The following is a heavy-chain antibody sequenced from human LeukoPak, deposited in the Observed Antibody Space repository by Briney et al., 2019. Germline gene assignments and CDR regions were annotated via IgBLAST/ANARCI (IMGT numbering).Heavy chain of an antibody. V-gene: IGHV3-15*01. CDR3: TASITMVRGGTEIDY. D-gene: IGHD3-10*01. J-gene: IGHJ4*02. CDR2: IKSKTDGGTT. Sequence: PGGSLRLSCAASGFTFSNAWMSWVRQAPGKGLEEVGRIKSKTDGGTTDYAAPVKGRFTISRDDSKSTLYLQMNSLKTEDTAVYYCTASITMVRGGTEIDYWGQGTLVTVSS. CDR1: GFTFSNAW.